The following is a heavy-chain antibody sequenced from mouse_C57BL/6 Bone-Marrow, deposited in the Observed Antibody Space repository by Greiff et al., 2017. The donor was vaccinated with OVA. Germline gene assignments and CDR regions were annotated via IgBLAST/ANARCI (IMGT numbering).Heavy chain of an antibody. J-gene: IGHJ2*01. V-gene: IGHV14-4*01. CDR2: IDPENGDT. CDR1: GFNIKDDY. D-gene: IGHD1-1*01. Sequence: VQLKQSGAELARPGASVKLSCTASGFNIKDDYMHWVKQRPEQGLEWIGWIDPENGDTEYASKFQGKATITADTSSNTAYLQLSSLTSEDTAVYYCTLAIPTGYFDYWGQGTTLTVSS. CDR3: TLAIPTGYFDY.